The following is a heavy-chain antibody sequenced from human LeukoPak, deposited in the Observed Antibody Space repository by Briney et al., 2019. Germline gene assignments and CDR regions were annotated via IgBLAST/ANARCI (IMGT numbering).Heavy chain of an antibody. J-gene: IGHJ4*02. CDR2: IYYSGST. CDR1: GGSISSGDYY. Sequence: SETLSLTCTVSGGSISSGDYYWSWIRQPPGKGLEWIGYIYYSGSTYYNPSLKSRVTISVDTSKNQFSLKLSSVTAADTAVYYCARAAQYYYDSSGYYYFDYWGQGTLVTVSS. CDR3: ARAAQYYYDSSGYYYFDY. D-gene: IGHD3-22*01. V-gene: IGHV4-30-4*08.